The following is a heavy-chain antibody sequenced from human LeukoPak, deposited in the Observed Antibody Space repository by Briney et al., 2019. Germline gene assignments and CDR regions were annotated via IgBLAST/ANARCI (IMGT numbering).Heavy chain of an antibody. D-gene: IGHD5-18*01. CDR3: ARWIQLWSDYYFDY. Sequence: SETLSLTCTVSGGSISSGGYYWSWIRQHPGKGLEWIGYIYYSGNTYYNPSLKSRVTISVYTSKNQFSLKLSSVTAADTAVYYCARWIQLWSDYYFDYWGQGALVTVSS. CDR2: IYYSGNT. V-gene: IGHV4-31*03. J-gene: IGHJ4*02. CDR1: GGSISSGGYY.